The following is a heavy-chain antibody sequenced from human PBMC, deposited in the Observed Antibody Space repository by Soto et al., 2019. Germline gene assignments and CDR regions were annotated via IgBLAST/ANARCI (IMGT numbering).Heavy chain of an antibody. J-gene: IGHJ4*02. CDR2: INSDGSNI. CDR3: ARAGDWNYVQDF. D-gene: IGHD1-7*01. V-gene: IGHV3-74*01. Sequence: LRLSCVASGFTFTHYRIHWVRQAPGKGLEWVARINSDGSNINYADSVKGRFTISRDNSKNTVFLQMHSLTDDDSALYFCARAGDWNYVQDFWGQGTLVTVSS. CDR1: GFTFTHYR.